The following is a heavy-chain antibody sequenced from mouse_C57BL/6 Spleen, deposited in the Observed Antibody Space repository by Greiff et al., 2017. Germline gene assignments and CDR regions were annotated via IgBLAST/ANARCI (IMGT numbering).Heavy chain of an antibody. CDR2: IRNKANGYTT. Sequence: EVQLQESGGGLVQPGGSLSLSCAASGFTFTDYYMSWVRQPPGKALAWLGFIRNKANGYTTEYSASVKGRFTISRDNSQSILYLQMNALRAEDSATYYCARSLSTTALGAMDYWGQGTSVTVSS. V-gene: IGHV7-3*01. J-gene: IGHJ4*01. CDR3: ARSLSTTALGAMDY. D-gene: IGHD1-1*01. CDR1: GFTFTDYY.